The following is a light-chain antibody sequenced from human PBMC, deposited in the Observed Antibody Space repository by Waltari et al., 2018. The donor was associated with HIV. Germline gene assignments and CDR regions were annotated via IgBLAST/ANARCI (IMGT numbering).Light chain of an antibody. V-gene: IGKV3-15*01. J-gene: IGKJ4*01. CDR1: QSVSSN. Sequence: EIVMTQSPATLSVSPGERATLSCRASQSVSSNLAWNQQKPGQAPRLLIYGASTRATGIPARFSGSGSGTEFTLTISSLQSEDFAVYYCQQYNNWPWITFGGGTKVEIK. CDR2: GAS. CDR3: QQYNNWPWIT.